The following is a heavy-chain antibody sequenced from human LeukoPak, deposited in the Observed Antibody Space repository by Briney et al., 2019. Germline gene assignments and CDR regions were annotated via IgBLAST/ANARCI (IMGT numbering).Heavy chain of an antibody. CDR2: ISSSSSYI. CDR3: ARDNPRNSGWTGY. D-gene: IGHD6-19*01. Sequence: GGSLRLSCAASGFTFSSYSMNWVRQAPGKGLEWVSSISSSSSYIYYADSVKGRFTISRDNSKNTLYLQMNSLRAEDTAVYYCARDNPRNSGWTGYWGQGTLVTVSS. J-gene: IGHJ4*02. CDR1: GFTFSSYS. V-gene: IGHV3-21*04.